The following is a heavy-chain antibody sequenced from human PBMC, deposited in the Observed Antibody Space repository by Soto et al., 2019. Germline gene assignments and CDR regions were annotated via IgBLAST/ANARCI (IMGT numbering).Heavy chain of an antibody. CDR1: GFTFSSCA. Sequence: GGSLRLSCAASGFTFSSCAMSWVRQTPGKGLEWVSTLSGSGGTTYYADSVKGQFTISRDNSKSTLYLQMNSLRAEDTAVYYCAKRTSGWYFDYWGQGTLVTVSS. V-gene: IGHV3-23*01. D-gene: IGHD6-19*01. CDR3: AKRTSGWYFDY. J-gene: IGHJ4*02. CDR2: LSGSGGTT.